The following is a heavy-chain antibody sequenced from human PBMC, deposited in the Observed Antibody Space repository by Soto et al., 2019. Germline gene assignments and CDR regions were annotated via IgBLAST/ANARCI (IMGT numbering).Heavy chain of an antibody. CDR1: GFTFYNYA. V-gene: IGHV3-33*08. Sequence: GGSLRLSCAASGFTFYNYAMHWVRQAPGKGLEWVSGISYDGCNKFYADSVKGRFTISRDNSKNTLYLQMNSLRAEDTAVYYCARDPNTFFYSSSWYLKGDGFDPWGQGTLVTVSS. J-gene: IGHJ5*02. CDR2: ISYDGCNK. CDR3: ARDPNTFFYSSSWYLKGDGFDP. D-gene: IGHD6-13*01.